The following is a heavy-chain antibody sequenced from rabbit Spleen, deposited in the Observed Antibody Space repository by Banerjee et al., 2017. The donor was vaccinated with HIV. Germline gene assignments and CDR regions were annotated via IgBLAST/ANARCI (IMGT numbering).Heavy chain of an antibody. Sequence: QEHLEESGGDLVKPGASLTLTCTASGFSFSSGYYMCWVRQAPGKGLEWIGCIAIGSVRTYYASWAKGRFTISKTSSTTVTLQMTSLTAADTATYFCARDPCGNYGDCHAPNLWGPGTLVTVS. V-gene: IGHV1S45*01. J-gene: IGHJ4*01. CDR2: IAIGSVRT. CDR3: ARDPCGNYGDCHAPNL. CDR1: GFSFSSGYY. D-gene: IGHD2-1*01.